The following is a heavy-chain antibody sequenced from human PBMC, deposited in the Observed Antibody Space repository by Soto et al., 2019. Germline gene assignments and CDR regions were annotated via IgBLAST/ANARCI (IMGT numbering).Heavy chain of an antibody. V-gene: IGHV1-2*02. CDR2: INPNSGVT. Sequence: QVQLVQSGAEVKEPGASVTVSCRASGDRFTDYYMHWVRQAPGQGLEWMGWINPNSGVTKYAQKFQGGVTRPRDTSIRTVYMQLSRRRFDDTAIYYCARESGGATATLDYYYFYMDVWGTGTTVTVSS. CDR1: GDRFTDYY. D-gene: IGHD5-12*01. J-gene: IGHJ6*03. CDR3: ARESGGATATLDYYYFYMDV.